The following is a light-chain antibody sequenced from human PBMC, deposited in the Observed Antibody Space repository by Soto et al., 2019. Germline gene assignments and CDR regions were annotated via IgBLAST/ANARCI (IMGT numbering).Light chain of an antibody. CDR1: SSDVGGYNY. Sequence: QSALTQPPSASGSPGQSVTISCTGTSSDVGGYNYVSWYQQHPGKAPKLMIYEVTKRPSGVPDRFSGSKSGNTASLTISGLQAEDESDYYCSSYTSISTLVFGGGTKVTVL. V-gene: IGLV2-8*01. J-gene: IGLJ2*01. CDR3: SSYTSISTLV. CDR2: EVT.